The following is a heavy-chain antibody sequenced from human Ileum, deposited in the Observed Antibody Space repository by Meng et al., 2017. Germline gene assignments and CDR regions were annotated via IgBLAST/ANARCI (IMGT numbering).Heavy chain of an antibody. CDR2: FHPGSGA. Sequence: QVQLQESGPGLGKPSGRLLLPGVVSGGSISGGTWWSWVRQPPGKGRQWIGQFHPGSGAAYNPSLEARVTISVDTSKNQFSLELTSVTAADTAVYYCAKNGAYCLESWGQGTLVTVSS. CDR1: GGSISGGTW. CDR3: AKNGAYCLES. J-gene: IGHJ4*02. D-gene: IGHD2-21*01. V-gene: IGHV4-4*02.